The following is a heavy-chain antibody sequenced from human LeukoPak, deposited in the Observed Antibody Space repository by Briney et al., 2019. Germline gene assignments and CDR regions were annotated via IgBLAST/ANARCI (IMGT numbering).Heavy chain of an antibody. CDR2: INHSGST. V-gene: IGHV4-34*01. D-gene: IGHD6-13*01. J-gene: IGHJ4*02. Sequence: KPSETLSLTCAVHGGSFSGYYWSWIRQPPGKGLEWIGEINHSGSTNYNPSLKSRVTISVDTSKNQFSLKLSSVTAADTAVYYCARVGYSSRLDYWGQGTLVTVSS. CDR1: GGSFSGYY. CDR3: ARVGYSSRLDY.